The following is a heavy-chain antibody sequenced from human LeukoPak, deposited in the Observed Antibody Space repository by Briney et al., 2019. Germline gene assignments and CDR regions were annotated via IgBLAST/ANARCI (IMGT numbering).Heavy chain of an antibody. J-gene: IGHJ4*02. Sequence: GASLQISCQGSGSSFTSYWIGWVRQLPGKGLEWMGIIYPGDSDTRYSPSFQGQVTISADKSISTAYLQWSSLQASDTAMYYCARRLQDDSSGFDYGGQGTVVTVSS. D-gene: IGHD3-22*01. CDR2: IYPGDSDT. V-gene: IGHV5-51*01. CDR3: ARRLQDDSSGFDY. CDR1: GSSFTSYW.